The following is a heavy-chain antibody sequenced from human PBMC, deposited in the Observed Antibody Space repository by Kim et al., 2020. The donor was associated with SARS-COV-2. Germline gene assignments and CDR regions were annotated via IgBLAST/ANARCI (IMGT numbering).Heavy chain of an antibody. CDR2: IYYSGGT. D-gene: IGHD6-19*01. Sequence: SQTLSLTCTVSGGSISSYYWSWIRQPPGKGLEWIGYIYYSGGTNYNPSLKSRVTISVDTSKNQFSLKLSSVTAADTAVYYCARGTHSSGWSLDAFDIWGQGTMVTVSS. J-gene: IGHJ3*02. CDR1: GGSISSYY. V-gene: IGHV4-59*01. CDR3: ARGTHSSGWSLDAFDI.